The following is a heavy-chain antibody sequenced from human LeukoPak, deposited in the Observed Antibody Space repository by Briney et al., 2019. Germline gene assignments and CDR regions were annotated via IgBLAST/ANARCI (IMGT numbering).Heavy chain of an antibody. J-gene: IGHJ4*02. V-gene: IGHV3-23*01. D-gene: IGHD3-3*01. CDR3: AKDPNYDFWSGYADY. CDR2: ISGSGGST. CDR1: GFTFSSYA. Sequence: GGSLRLSCAASGFTFSSYAMSWVRQAPGKGLEWVSAISGSGGSTYYADSVKGQFTISRDNSKNTLYLQMNSLRAEDTAVYYCAKDPNYDFWSGYADYWGQGTLVTVSS.